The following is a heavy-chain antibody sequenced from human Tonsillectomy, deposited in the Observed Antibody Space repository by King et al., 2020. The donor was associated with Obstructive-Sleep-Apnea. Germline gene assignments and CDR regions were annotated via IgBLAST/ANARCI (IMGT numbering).Heavy chain of an antibody. V-gene: IGHV4-30-4*01. CDR3: ARGSDEL. Sequence: QLQESGPGLVKPSQTLSLTCTVSGGSISSSDFYWSWIRQPPGKGLEWVGCFFYNGSTSYNPSLKRRVAISVGTSKKEFSLKLRSATAADTAVYYCARGSDELWGRGTLVTVSS. J-gene: IGHJ2*01. CDR1: GGSISSSDFY. CDR2: FFYNGST.